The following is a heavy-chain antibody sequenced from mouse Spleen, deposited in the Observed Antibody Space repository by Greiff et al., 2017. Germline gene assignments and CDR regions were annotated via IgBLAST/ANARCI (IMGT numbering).Heavy chain of an antibody. D-gene: IGHD2-4*01. CDR3: ARVLSTMKAMDY. V-gene: IGHV5-6-3*01. J-gene: IGHJ4*01. CDR2: INSNGGST. Sequence: EVQLQQSGGGLVKPGGSLKLSCAASGFTFSSYAMSWVRQTPEKRLEWVAAINSNGGSTYYPDTVKDRFTISRDNAKNTLYLQMSSLRSEDTAVYYCARVLSTMKAMDYWGQGTSVTVSS. CDR1: GFTFSSYA.